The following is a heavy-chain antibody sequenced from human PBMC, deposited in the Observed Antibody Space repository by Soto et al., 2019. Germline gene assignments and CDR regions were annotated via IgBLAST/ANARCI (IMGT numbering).Heavy chain of an antibody. CDR2: ISAYNGNT. CDR1: GYTFTSYG. V-gene: IGHV1-18*01. Sequence: ASVKVSCKASGYTFTSYGISWVRQAPGQGLEWMGWISAYNGNTNYAQKLQGRVTMTTDTSTSTAYMELRSLRSDDTAVYYCARAGDIVVVPAATAQYYYYMDVWGKGTTVTVSS. CDR3: ARAGDIVVVPAATAQYYYYMDV. J-gene: IGHJ6*03. D-gene: IGHD2-2*01.